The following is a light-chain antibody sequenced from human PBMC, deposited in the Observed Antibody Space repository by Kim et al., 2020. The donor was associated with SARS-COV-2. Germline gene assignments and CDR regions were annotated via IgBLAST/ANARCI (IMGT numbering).Light chain of an antibody. CDR1: QTISQQ. Sequence: ASGREKGSIHCPESQTISQQLNWYPQKPGKGPKPPHLFASNLKNGVPSTFSGSGSGTDFTLTISSLQPEDFATYIGQQSYNTPWTFGQGTKVDIK. V-gene: IGKV1-39*01. CDR2: FAS. CDR3: QQSYNTPWT. J-gene: IGKJ1*01.